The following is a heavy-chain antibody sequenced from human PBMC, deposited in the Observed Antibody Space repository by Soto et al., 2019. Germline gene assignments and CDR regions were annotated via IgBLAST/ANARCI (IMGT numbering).Heavy chain of an antibody. CDR2: IIPIFGTA. D-gene: IGHD3-22*01. V-gene: IGHV1-69*01. Sequence: QVQLVQSGAEVKKPGSSVKVSCKASGGTFSSYAISWVRQAPGQGLEWMGGIIPIFGTANYAQKFQGRVTITADEATSTAYMELSSLRSEDTAVYYCAREPTYYYDSSGYSPDAFDIWGQGTMVTVSS. J-gene: IGHJ3*02. CDR3: AREPTYYYDSSGYSPDAFDI. CDR1: GGTFSSYA.